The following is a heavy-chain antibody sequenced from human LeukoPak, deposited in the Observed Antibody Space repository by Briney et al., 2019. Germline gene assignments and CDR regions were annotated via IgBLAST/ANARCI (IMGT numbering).Heavy chain of an antibody. CDR2: IYYSDST. V-gene: IGHV4-59*01. D-gene: IGHD3-16*01. CDR1: GGSISNYF. CDR3: ARGIRGAADY. Sequence: KPSETLSLTCTVSGGSISNYFWSWIRQPPGKGLECIGYIYYSDSTNYNPSLKSRVTVSVDTSKNQFSLNLNSVTAADTAVYYCARGIRGAADYWGQGTLVTVSS. J-gene: IGHJ4*02.